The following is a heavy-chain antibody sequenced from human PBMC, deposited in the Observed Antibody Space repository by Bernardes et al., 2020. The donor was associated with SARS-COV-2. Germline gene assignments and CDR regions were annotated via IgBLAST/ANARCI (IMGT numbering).Heavy chain of an antibody. D-gene: IGHD5-12*01. CDR2: MNPNSGDT. V-gene: IGHV1-2*02. CDR1: GYTFTANY. J-gene: IGHJ5*01. Sequence: ASVKVSCKPSGYTFTANYIHWVRQAPGQGLEWMGCMNPNSGDTRSAQKFQDRVTMTRDTSITTAYMELSSLISDDTAIYYCARGYGSSWFDYWGQGTLVTVSS. CDR3: ARGYGSSWFDY.